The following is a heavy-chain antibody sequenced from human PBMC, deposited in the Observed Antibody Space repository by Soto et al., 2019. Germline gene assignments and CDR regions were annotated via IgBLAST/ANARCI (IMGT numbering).Heavy chain of an antibody. Sequence: EVQLLESGGGLVQPGGSLRLSCAVSGLTFSYFAMSWVRQAPGKGLEWVSAISGSGGITYNADSVKGRCTISRDNSKNTLFLQMNSLRAEDTAVYYCALLGRSGSGRPYYYGMDVWGQGTTVTVSS. CDR3: ALLGRSGSGRPYYYGMDV. CDR1: GLTFSYFA. D-gene: IGHD3-10*01. J-gene: IGHJ6*02. V-gene: IGHV3-23*01. CDR2: ISGSGGIT.